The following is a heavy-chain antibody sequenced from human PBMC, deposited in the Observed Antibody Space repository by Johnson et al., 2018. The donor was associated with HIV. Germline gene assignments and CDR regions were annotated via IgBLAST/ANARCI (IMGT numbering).Heavy chain of an antibody. D-gene: IGHD6-6*01. CDR1: GFTFSSYG. CDR3: ARRGYSSSGGAFDV. J-gene: IGHJ3*01. Sequence: QVQLVESGGGVVQPGGSLRLSCAASGFTFSSYGMHWVRQPPGKGLEWVAFIAHDESITHYADSVKGRFTMSRDNSKNTLDLQMNSLRAEDTAVYYCARRGYSSSGGAFDVWGQGTVVTVSS. V-gene: IGHV3-30*02. CDR2: IAHDESIT.